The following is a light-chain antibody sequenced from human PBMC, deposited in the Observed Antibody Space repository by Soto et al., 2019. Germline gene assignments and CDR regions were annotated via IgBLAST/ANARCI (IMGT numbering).Light chain of an antibody. CDR3: GSWDSSLSAYV. CDR2: DDN. J-gene: IGLJ1*01. Sequence: QSVLTQPPSASAAPGQKVTISCPGSSSNIGGNSVSLYQQPPGTAPKLLIYDDNKRPSGIPDRFSGSKSGTSATLGITGVQTGDEADYYCGSWDSSLSAYVFGTGTKVTVL. CDR1: SSNIGGNS. V-gene: IGLV1-51*01.